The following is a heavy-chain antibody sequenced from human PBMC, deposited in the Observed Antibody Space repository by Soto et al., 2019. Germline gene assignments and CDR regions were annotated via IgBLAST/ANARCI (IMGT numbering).Heavy chain of an antibody. D-gene: IGHD6-13*01. J-gene: IGHJ4*02. Sequence: ASVNFSCKASGYTFTNYGFSWVRQAPGQGLEWMGWISAYNGNTNYAQKLQGRVTMTTDTSTTTAYMELMSLRSDDTAVYYCARDDSSSWGKADYWGQGTLVTVSS. V-gene: IGHV1-18*04. CDR2: ISAYNGNT. CDR3: ARDDSSSWGKADY. CDR1: GYTFTNYG.